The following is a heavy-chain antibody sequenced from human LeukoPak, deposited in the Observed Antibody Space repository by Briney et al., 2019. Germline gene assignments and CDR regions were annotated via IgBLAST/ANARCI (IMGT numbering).Heavy chain of an antibody. CDR3: ARQIHMSWFDP. CDR1: GYTFTSYY. J-gene: IGHJ5*02. CDR2: INPSGGST. V-gene: IGHV1-46*01. D-gene: IGHD5-18*01. Sequence: GASVKVSCKASGYTFTSYYMHWVRQAPGQGLEWMGIINPSGGSTSYAQKFQGGVTMTRDTFTSTVYMELSSLRSEDTAVYYCARQIHMSWFDPWGQGTLVTVSS.